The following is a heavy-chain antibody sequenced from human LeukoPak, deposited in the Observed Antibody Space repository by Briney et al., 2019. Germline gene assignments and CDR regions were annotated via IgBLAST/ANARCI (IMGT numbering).Heavy chain of an antibody. CDR2: IRSDGNNK. Sequence: GGSLRLSCAAPGFTFTDDGMHWVRQAPGRGLEWVALIRSDGNNKYYVDSVKGRFTISRDNSRNTLSLQMNSLRADDTAVYYCAKSDVGGPWDYFFDYWGQGTLVTVSS. J-gene: IGHJ4*02. D-gene: IGHD1-26*01. CDR1: GFTFTDDG. V-gene: IGHV3-30*02. CDR3: AKSDVGGPWDYFFDY.